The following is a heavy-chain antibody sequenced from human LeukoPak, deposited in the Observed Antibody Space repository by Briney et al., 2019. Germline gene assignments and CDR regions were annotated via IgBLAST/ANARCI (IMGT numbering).Heavy chain of an antibody. CDR1: GGSISIYY. Sequence: SETLSLTCTVSGGSISIYYWSWIRQPPGKGLEWIGYIYYSGSTNYNPSLKSRVTISVDTSKNQFSLKLSSVTAADTAVYYCARVYSSSWDWFDPWGQGTLVTVSS. V-gene: IGHV4-59*01. D-gene: IGHD6-13*01. J-gene: IGHJ5*02. CDR2: IYYSGST. CDR3: ARVYSSSWDWFDP.